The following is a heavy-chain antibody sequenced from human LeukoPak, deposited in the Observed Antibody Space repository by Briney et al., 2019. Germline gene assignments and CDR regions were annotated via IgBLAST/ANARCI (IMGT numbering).Heavy chain of an antibody. V-gene: IGHV1-46*01. CDR1: GYTFTSYY. Sequence: ASVKVSCKASGYTFTSYYMHWVRQAPGQGLEWMGIINPSGGSTSYAQKFQGRVTMTRDMSTSTVYMELSSLRSEDTAVYYCARAGGSGSYSYYMDVWGKGTTVTVSS. CDR3: ARAGGSGSYSYYMDV. D-gene: IGHD3-10*01. J-gene: IGHJ6*03. CDR2: INPSGGST.